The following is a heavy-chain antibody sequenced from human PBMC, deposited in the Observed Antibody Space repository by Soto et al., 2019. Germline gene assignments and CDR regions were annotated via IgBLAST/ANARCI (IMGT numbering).Heavy chain of an antibody. CDR3: ARGLISYSYYDMDV. Sequence: SATLSLTCAVYGGSFSGYSWSWIRKPQGKGLEWIGEINHSGGTNYNPSLKSRVTMSGDTSKNQFSLRVTSVTAADTAVYYCARGLISYSYYDMDVWGQGTTVTVSS. V-gene: IGHV4-34*01. J-gene: IGHJ6*02. CDR2: INHSGGT. D-gene: IGHD2-21*01. CDR1: GGSFSGYS.